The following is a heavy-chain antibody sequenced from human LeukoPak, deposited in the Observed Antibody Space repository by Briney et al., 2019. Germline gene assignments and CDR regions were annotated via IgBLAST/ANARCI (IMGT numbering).Heavy chain of an antibody. CDR1: GFTFSDYY. CDR2: ISSSSSYT. Sequence: GGSLRLSCAASGFTFSDYYMSWIRQAPGKGLEWISFISSSSSYTNYADSVKGRFTISRDNTKNSLYLQMNSLGAEDTAVYYCARGHSGSYQRNDAFDIWGQGTMVTVSS. D-gene: IGHD1-26*01. CDR3: ARGHSGSYQRNDAFDI. J-gene: IGHJ3*02. V-gene: IGHV3-11*06.